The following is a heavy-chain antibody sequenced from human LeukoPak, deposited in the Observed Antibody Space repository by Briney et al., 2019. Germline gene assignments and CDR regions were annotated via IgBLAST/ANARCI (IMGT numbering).Heavy chain of an antibody. CDR1: GFTVSSNY. CDR2: IYGGGST. J-gene: IGHJ4*02. D-gene: IGHD3-9*01. V-gene: IGHV3-66*01. Sequence: PGGSLRLSCAPSGFTVSSNYMTWVRQAPGRGLEWVSVIYGGGSTYYADSVKGRFTISRDNSKNTLYLQMNSLRAEDTAVYYCARAGILTGYYLDYWGQGNPGHRLL. CDR3: ARAGILTGYYLDY.